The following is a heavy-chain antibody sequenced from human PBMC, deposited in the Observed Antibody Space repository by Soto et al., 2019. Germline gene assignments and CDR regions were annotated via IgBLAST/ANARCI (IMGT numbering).Heavy chain of an antibody. V-gene: IGHV3-64*01. J-gene: IGHJ4*02. CDR2: ISSNGGST. Sequence: GGSLRLSCAASGFTFSSYAMHWVRQAPGKGLEYVSVISSNGGSTYYANSVKGRFTISRDNSKNTLYLQMGSLRAEDMAVYYCARGLYGEGNDYWGQGTLVTVSS. D-gene: IGHD4-17*01. CDR3: ARGLYGEGNDY. CDR1: GFTFSSYA.